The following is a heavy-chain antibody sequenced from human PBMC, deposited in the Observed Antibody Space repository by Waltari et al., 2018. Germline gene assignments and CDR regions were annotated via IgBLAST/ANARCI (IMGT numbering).Heavy chain of an antibody. J-gene: IGHJ5*02. CDR1: GFTFSHYS. CDR2: ITSGSSYT. V-gene: IGHV3-21*01. Sequence: EVQLVESGGGLVQPGGSLRLSCAASGFTFSHYSFNWVRQAPGKGREGVSCITSGSSYTYYADSVKGRFTISRDNAKNALFLHMNSLRAEDTAVYYCARETVAGTGWFDPWGQGTLVTVSS. CDR3: ARETVAGTGWFDP. D-gene: IGHD6-19*01.